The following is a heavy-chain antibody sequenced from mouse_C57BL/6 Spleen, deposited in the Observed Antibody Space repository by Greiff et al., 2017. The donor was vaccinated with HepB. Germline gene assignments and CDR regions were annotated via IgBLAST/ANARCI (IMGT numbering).Heavy chain of an antibody. D-gene: IGHD2-5*01. V-gene: IGHV1-69*01. J-gene: IGHJ3*01. CDR2: IDPSDSYT. Sequence: QVQLQQPGAELVMPGASVKLSCKASGYTFTSYWMHWVKQRPGQGLEWIGEIDPSDSYTNYNQKFKGKSTLTVDKSSSTAYMQLSSLTSEDCAVYYCARGYSNSWFAYWGQGTLVTVSA. CDR3: ARGYSNSWFAY. CDR1: GYTFTSYW.